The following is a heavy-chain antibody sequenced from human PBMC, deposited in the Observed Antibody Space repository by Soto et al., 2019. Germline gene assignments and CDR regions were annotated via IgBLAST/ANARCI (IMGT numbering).Heavy chain of an antibody. Sequence: RASVKVSCKASGGTFSSYAISWVRQAPGQGLEWMGGIIPIFGTANYAQKFQGWVTMTRDTSISTAYMELSRLRSDDTAVYYCARDGYGSGIPLDYYGMDVWGQGTTVTVS. D-gene: IGHD3-10*01. CDR3: ARDGYGSGIPLDYYGMDV. J-gene: IGHJ6*02. CDR1: GGTFSSYA. V-gene: IGHV1-69*05. CDR2: IIPIFGTA.